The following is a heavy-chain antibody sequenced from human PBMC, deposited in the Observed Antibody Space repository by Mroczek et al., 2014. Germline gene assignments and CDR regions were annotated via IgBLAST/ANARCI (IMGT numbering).Heavy chain of an antibody. V-gene: IGHV4-34*01. CDR3: ARGRPDYYGSGSQNWFDP. CDR2: INHSGST. CDR1: GGSFSGYY. J-gene: IGHJ5*02. Sequence: QVQLQQWGAGLLKPSETLSLTCAVYGGSFSGYYWSWIRQPPGKGLEWIGEINHSGSTNYNPSLKSRVTISVDTSKNQFSLKLSSVTAADTAVYYCARGRPDYYGSGSQNWFDPWGQGTLVTVSS. D-gene: IGHD3-10*01.